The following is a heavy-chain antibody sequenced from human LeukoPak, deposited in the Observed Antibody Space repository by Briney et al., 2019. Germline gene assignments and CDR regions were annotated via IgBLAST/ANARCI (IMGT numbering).Heavy chain of an antibody. CDR1: GGTFSSYA. CDR2: IIPILGIA. V-gene: IGHV1-69*04. CDR3: ARGVAAAVTCDY. D-gene: IGHD6-13*01. Sequence: SVKVSCKASGGTFSSYAISWVRQAPGQGLEWMGRIIPILGIANYAQRFQGRVTITADKSTSTAYMELSSLRSEDTAVYYCARGVAAAVTCDYWGQGTLVTVSS. J-gene: IGHJ4*02.